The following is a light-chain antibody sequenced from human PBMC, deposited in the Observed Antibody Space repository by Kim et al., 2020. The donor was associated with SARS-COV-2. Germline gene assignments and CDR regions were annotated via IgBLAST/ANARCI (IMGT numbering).Light chain of an antibody. CDR1: KLGDKY. V-gene: IGLV3-1*01. CDR2: QDS. Sequence: SYELTQPPSVSVSPGQTASITCSGDKLGDKYACWYQQKPGQSPVLVIYQDSKRPSGIPERFSGSNSGNTATLTISGTQAMDEADYYCQAWDSSTYVFGTWAQLTVL. J-gene: IGLJ1*01. CDR3: QAWDSSTYV.